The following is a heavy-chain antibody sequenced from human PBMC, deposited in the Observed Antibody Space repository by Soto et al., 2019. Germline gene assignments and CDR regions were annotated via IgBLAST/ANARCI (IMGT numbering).Heavy chain of an antibody. J-gene: IGHJ4*02. D-gene: IGHD6-19*01. Sequence: SETLSLTCTVSGGSISSYYWSWIRQPPGKGLEWIGYIYYSGSTNYNPSLKSRVTISVDTSKNQFSLKLSSVTAADTAVYYCARIGVVAGTLYFDYWGQGTLVTVSS. CDR3: ARIGVVAGTLYFDY. CDR1: GGSISSYY. V-gene: IGHV4-59*01. CDR2: IYYSGST.